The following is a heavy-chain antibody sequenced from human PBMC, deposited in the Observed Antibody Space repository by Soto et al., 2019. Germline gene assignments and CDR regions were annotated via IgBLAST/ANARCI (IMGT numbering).Heavy chain of an antibody. CDR2: IYHSGST. CDR3: AGRYITGTTYYYYGMDV. J-gene: IGHJ6*02. Sequence: ETLSLTCAVSGGSMSSSNWWSWVRQPPVKGLEWIGEIYHSGSTNYNPSLKSRVTISVDKSKNQFSLKLSSVTAADTAVYYCAGRYITGTTYYYYGMDVWGQGTTVTVSS. CDR1: GGSMSSSNW. V-gene: IGHV4-4*02. D-gene: IGHD1-7*01.